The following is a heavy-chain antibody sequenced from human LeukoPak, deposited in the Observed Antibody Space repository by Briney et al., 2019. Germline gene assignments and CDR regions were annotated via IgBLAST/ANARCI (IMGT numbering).Heavy chain of an antibody. CDR2: INSDGSST. CDR3: ARYNIAVAGFDY. Sequence: GGSLRLSCAASGFTFNSFWMHWVRQAPGKGLVWVSRINSDGSSTSYADSVKGRFTISGDNAKNTLYLQMNSLRAEDTAVYYCARYNIAVAGFDYWGQGTLVTVSS. CDR1: GFTFNSFW. D-gene: IGHD6-19*01. J-gene: IGHJ4*02. V-gene: IGHV3-74*01.